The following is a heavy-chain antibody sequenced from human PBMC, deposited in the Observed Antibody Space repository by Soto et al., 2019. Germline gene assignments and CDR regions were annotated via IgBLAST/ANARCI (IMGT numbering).Heavy chain of an antibody. CDR2: ISAYNGNT. D-gene: IGHD3-3*01. J-gene: IGHJ4*02. CDR1: GYTFTSYG. Sequence: ASVKVSCKASGYTFTSYGISWVRQAPGQGLEWMGWISAYNGNTNYAQKLQGRVTMTTDTSTSTAYMELRSLRSDDTAVYYCARDNDDFWSGFPSIPFDYWGQGSLVTVS. V-gene: IGHV1-18*01. CDR3: ARDNDDFWSGFPSIPFDY.